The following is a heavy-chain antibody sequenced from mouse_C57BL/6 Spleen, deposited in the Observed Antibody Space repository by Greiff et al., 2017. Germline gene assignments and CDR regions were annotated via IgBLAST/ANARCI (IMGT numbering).Heavy chain of an antibody. CDR3: ARPYYGSRTYYFDY. Sequence: VQRVESGPELVKPGASVKISCKASGYAFSSSWMNWVKQRPGKGLEWIGRIYPGDGDTNYNGKFKGKATLTADKSSSTAYMQLSSLTSEDSAVYFCARPYYGSRTYYFDYWGQGTTLTVSS. CDR2: IYPGDGDT. CDR1: GYAFSSSW. J-gene: IGHJ2*01. D-gene: IGHD1-1*01. V-gene: IGHV1-82*01.